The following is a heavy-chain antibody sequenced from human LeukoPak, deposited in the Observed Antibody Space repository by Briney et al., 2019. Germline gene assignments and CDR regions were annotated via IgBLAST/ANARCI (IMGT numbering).Heavy chain of an antibody. Sequence: PGGSLRLSCAASGFTFSSYWMSWVRQAPGKGLEWVANIKQDGSEKYYVDSVKGRFTISRDNAKNSLYLQMNSLRAEDTAVHYCARDRAWFGESPVDYWGQGTLVTVSS. J-gene: IGHJ4*02. V-gene: IGHV3-7*01. CDR2: IKQDGSEK. CDR3: ARDRAWFGESPVDY. CDR1: GFTFSSYW. D-gene: IGHD3-10*01.